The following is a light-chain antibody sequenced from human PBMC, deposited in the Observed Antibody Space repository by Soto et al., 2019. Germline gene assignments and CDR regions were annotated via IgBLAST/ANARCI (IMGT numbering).Light chain of an antibody. J-gene: IGKJ1*01. Sequence: DIQVTQSPSTLSASVGDRVAITCRASQSISGWLAWYQQKPGKAPKLLIYKASTLEIGVPSRFSDSGFGTEFTLTISSLQPDDFAPYYCQQYNTYSWTFGQGTKVEIK. CDR1: QSISGW. CDR2: KAS. V-gene: IGKV1-5*03. CDR3: QQYNTYSWT.